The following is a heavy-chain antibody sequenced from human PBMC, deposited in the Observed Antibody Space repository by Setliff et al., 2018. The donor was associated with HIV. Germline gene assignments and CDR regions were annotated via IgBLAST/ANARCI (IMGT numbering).Heavy chain of an antibody. CDR2: IIYHGTT. CDR1: GYSIGSGYY. J-gene: IGHJ5*02. CDR3: ARAGLTLTDWFDP. V-gene: IGHV4-38-2*02. Sequence: PSETLSLTCTVSGYSIGSGYYWGWSQQTPERGLEWIGSIIYHGTTYINPSLKGRVSKSLDTSKNQFSLALTSVTAADTAVYYCARAGLTLTDWFDPWGQGSLVTVSS.